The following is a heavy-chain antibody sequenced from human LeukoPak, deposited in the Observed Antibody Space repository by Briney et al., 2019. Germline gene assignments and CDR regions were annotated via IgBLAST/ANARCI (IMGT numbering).Heavy chain of an antibody. CDR1: GGTFSSYA. CDR2: IIPIFGTA. D-gene: IGHD3-10*01. V-gene: IGHV1-69*05. Sequence: SVKVSCKASGGTFSSYAISWERQAPGQGLEWMGGIIPIFGTANYAQKFQGRVTITTDESTSTAYMELSSLRSEDTAVYYCARDGYYGSGVDYWGQGTLVTVSS. J-gene: IGHJ4*02. CDR3: ARDGYYGSGVDY.